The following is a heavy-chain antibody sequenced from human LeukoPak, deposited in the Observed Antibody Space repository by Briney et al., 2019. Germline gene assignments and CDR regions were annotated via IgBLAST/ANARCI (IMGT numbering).Heavy chain of an antibody. CDR3: AREGTEVRGMNWFDP. CDR2: ISAYNGNT. CDR1: GGTFSSYA. J-gene: IGHJ5*02. V-gene: IGHV1-18*01. D-gene: IGHD3-10*01. Sequence: EASVKVSCKASGGTFSSYAISWVRQAPGQGLEWMGWISAYNGNTNYAQKLQGRVTMTTDTSTSTAYMELRSLRSDDTAVYYCAREGTEVRGMNWFDPWGQGTLVTVSS.